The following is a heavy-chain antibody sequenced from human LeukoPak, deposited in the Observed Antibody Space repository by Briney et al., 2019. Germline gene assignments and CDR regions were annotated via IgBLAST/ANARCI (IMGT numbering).Heavy chain of an antibody. V-gene: IGHV4-59*12. CDR2: IYYSGST. Sequence: SETLSLTCTVSGGSISSYYWSWIRQPPGKGLEWIGYIYYSGSTNYNPSLKSRVTISVDTSKNQFSLKLSSVTAADTAVYYCARDTGDLRIYWGQGTLVTVSS. J-gene: IGHJ4*02. CDR1: GGSISSYY. CDR3: ARDTGDLRIY. D-gene: IGHD2-8*02.